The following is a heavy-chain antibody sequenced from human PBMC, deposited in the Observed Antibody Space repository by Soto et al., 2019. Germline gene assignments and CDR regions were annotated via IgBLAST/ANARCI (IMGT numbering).Heavy chain of an antibody. Sequence: QVQLVQSGAEVKKPGSSVKVSCKASGGTFSSYAISWVRQAPGQGLEWMGGIIPIFGTANYAQKLQGRVTITADESTSTAYMELSSLRSEDTAVYYCARDEGYYDSSGYYYFWFDPWGQGTLVTVSS. J-gene: IGHJ5*02. CDR2: IIPIFGTA. D-gene: IGHD3-22*01. CDR1: GGTFSSYA. CDR3: ARDEGYYDSSGYYYFWFDP. V-gene: IGHV1-69*01.